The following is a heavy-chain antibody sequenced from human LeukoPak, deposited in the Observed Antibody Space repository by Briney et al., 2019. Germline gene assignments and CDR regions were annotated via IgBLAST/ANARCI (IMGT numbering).Heavy chain of an antibody. CDR3: ARDGGPYYFDS. D-gene: IGHD6-25*01. Sequence: SETLSLTCTVSGDSLSSNYWSWIRQPPGKGLKSIGYIYYTGSTNYNPSLKSRVTISVDTSKNQFSLRLRSVTAEDTAVYYCARDGGPYYFDSWGQGILVTVSS. CDR1: GDSLSSNY. CDR2: IYYTGST. J-gene: IGHJ4*02. V-gene: IGHV4-59*01.